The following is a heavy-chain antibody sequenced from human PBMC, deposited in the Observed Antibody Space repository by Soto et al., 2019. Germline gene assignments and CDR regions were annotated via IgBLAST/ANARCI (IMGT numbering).Heavy chain of an antibody. CDR2: INSDGSST. Sequence: VGSLRLSCAASGFSFNTYWMHWVRQAPGKGLVWVSHINSDGSSTSYADSVKGRFTISRDNSKNTLYLQMNSLRAEDTAVYYCAKGEGDYDFWSGPPYGMGVWGQGTTVTVSS. V-gene: IGHV3-74*01. CDR3: AKGEGDYDFWSGPPYGMGV. CDR1: GFSFNTYW. J-gene: IGHJ6*02. D-gene: IGHD3-3*01.